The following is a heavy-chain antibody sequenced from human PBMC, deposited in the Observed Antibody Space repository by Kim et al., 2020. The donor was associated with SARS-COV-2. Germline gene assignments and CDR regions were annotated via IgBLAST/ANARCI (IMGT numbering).Heavy chain of an antibody. Sequence: SETLSLTCTVSGGSISSSSYYWDWIRQPPGQGLEWIGSIYDSGSTYYNPSLKSRVTISVDTSKNQFSRKRSSVTAADTAVYYCARHVTVPLPYYYYYGMDVWGQGTPVTVSS. CDR1: GGSISSSSYY. CDR3: ARHVTVPLPYYYYYGMDV. J-gene: IGHJ6*02. V-gene: IGHV4-39*01. CDR2: IYDSGST. D-gene: IGHD3-10*01.